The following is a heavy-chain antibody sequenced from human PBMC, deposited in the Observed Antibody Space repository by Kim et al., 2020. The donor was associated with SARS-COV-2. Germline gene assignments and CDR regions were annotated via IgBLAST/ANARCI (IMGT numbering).Heavy chain of an antibody. J-gene: IGHJ4*02. Sequence: CYNTSLKGRLTISVDTSKNQFSLTLGSVTATDTALYYCARQKGAFGYYFDYWGQGILVTVSS. V-gene: IGHV4-39*01. D-gene: IGHD3-3*02. CDR3: ARQKGAFGYYFDY.